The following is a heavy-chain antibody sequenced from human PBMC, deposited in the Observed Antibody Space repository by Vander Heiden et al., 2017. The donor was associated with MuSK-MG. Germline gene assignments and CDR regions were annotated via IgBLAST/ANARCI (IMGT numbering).Heavy chain of an antibody. J-gene: IGHJ6*03. CDR2: INAGGET. CDR1: GFTFSNYE. V-gene: IGHV3-48*03. D-gene: IGHD3-3*01. CDR3: AREDDFLTHYYYMDV. Sequence: EVRLVESGGGLVQPGGSLRPSCVAPGFTFSNYEMNWVRQAPGKGLEWLSYINAGGETYYADSVEGRFINSRDNARNALYLHMSSLRAEDTAVYFCAREDDFLTHYYYMDVWGKGTTVTV.